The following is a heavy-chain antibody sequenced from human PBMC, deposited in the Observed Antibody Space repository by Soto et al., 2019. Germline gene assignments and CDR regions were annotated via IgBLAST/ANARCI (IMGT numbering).Heavy chain of an antibody. V-gene: IGHV4-61*08. CDR3: ARIVVGVTIDS. D-gene: IGHD1-26*01. CDR1: GDSVSSDGYF. J-gene: IGHJ4*02. Sequence: QVQLRASGPGLLKPSETLSLTCTVSGDSVSSDGYFWTWVRQPPGKGLEWIADISYTGDTNYNPSLKSRVTISVDTSMNQFSLKVRSVSAADTAMFFCARIVVGVTIDSWGQGTLVTVSS. CDR2: ISYTGDT.